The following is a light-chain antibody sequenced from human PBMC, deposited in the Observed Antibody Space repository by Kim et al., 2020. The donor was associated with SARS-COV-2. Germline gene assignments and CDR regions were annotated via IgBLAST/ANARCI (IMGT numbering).Light chain of an antibody. J-gene: IGKJ3*01. CDR1: QGISNQ. Sequence: DIQMTQSPSSLSASVGDRVTITCRASQGISNQLAWYQQKPGKVPRLLIYGASTLQSGIPSRFSGSGSKTDFTLTISSLQPEDVAIYYCQNYYSAPPFTFCPGTKVDIK. CDR2: GAS. V-gene: IGKV1-27*01. CDR3: QNYYSAPPFT.